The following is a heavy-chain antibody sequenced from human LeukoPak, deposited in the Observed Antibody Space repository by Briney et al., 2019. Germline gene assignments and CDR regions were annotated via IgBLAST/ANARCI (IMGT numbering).Heavy chain of an antibody. D-gene: IGHD3-22*01. J-gene: IGHJ4*02. CDR3: AKDIGYDSSGFLDY. CDR1: GFTFDDYA. CDR2: ISWNSGSI. V-gene: IGHV3-9*01. Sequence: PGGSLRLSCAASGFTFDDYAMHWARQAPGKGLEWVSGISWNSGSIGYADSVKGRFTISRDNAKNSLYLQMNSLRAEDTALYYCAKDIGYDSSGFLDYWGQGTLVTVSS.